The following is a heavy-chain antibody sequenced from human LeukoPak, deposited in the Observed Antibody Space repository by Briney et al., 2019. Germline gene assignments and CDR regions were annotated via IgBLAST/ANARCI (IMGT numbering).Heavy chain of an antibody. CDR3: ARDSGYDRYNWSDP. J-gene: IGHJ5*02. D-gene: IGHD5-12*01. CDR1: GGSFSGHY. V-gene: IGHV4-34*01. CDR2: INHSGST. Sequence: SETLSLTCAVYGGSFSGHYWSWIRQPPGKGLEWIGEINHSGSTNYNPSLKSRVTILVDTSKNQFSLKLSSVTAADTAVYYCARDSGYDRYNWSDPWGQGTLVTVSS.